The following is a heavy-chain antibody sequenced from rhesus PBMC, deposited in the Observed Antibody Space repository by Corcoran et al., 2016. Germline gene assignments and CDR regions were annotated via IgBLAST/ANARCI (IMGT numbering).Heavy chain of an antibody. CDR2: IYWDEDK. V-gene: IGHV2-174*01. Sequence: QVTLKESGPALVKPTQTLTLTCTFSGFSLTTSGMGVGWVRQPPGKALEWLAFIYWDEDKRYRTALKTRVTISKDTSKNQVVLTMTNMDPVDTATYYCTRRPTWGFEFDFWGQGVLVTVSS. CDR1: GFSLTTSGMG. CDR3: TRRPTWGFEFDF. D-gene: IGHD7-45*01. J-gene: IGHJ4*01.